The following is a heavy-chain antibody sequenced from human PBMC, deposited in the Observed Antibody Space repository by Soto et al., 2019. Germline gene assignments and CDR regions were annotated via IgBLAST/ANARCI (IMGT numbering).Heavy chain of an antibody. CDR3: ASSLQLWYYYDSSYYYDY. CDR1: GYTFTGYY. D-gene: IGHD3-22*01. J-gene: IGHJ4*01. Sequence: ASVKVSCKASGYTFTGYYMHWVRQAPGQGLEWMGWIIPNSGGTNYAQKFQGRVTMTRDASISTAYMELSRLRSDDTAVYYCASSLQLWYYYDSSYYYDYWGQGTLVTVSS. CDR2: IIPNSGGT. V-gene: IGHV1-2*02.